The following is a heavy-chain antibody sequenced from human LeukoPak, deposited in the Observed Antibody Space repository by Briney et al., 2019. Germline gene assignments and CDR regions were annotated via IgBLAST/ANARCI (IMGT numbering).Heavy chain of an antibody. CDR3: ARGRWGGPFDY. V-gene: IGHV1-18*01. Sequence: ASVKVSCKASGYTFISYGINWVRQAPGQGLEWMGWLSANNGNTDYAQKLQGRVTMTTDTSTSTAYMELRSLRSDDTAVYYCARGRWGGPFDYWGQGTLVTVSS. J-gene: IGHJ4*02. CDR1: GYTFISYG. CDR2: LSANNGNT. D-gene: IGHD7-27*01.